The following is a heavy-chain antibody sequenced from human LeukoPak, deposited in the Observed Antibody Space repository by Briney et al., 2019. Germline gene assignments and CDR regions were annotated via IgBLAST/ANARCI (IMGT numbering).Heavy chain of an antibody. CDR3: ARSTWYGSPWAYFDY. J-gene: IGHJ4*02. D-gene: IGHD2-15*01. CDR2: IEYSGST. Sequence: PPETLSLTCTVSGYSISSGYYWGWIRQPPGKGLEWIGSIEYSGSTYYNPSLKSRVTISVDTSKNQFSLSLRSVTAADAADTAVYYCARSTWYGSPWAYFDYWGLGTLVTVSS. CDR1: GYSISSGYY. V-gene: IGHV4-38-2*02.